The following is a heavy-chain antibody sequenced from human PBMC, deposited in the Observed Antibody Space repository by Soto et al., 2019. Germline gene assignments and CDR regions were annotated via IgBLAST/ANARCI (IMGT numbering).Heavy chain of an antibody. V-gene: IGHV3-21*01. CDR2: ISSSSSYI. D-gene: IGHD5-12*01. J-gene: IGHJ4*02. CDR3: AGRTQDLRRRYSGYDYFPLDY. Sequence: EVQLVESGGGLVKPGGSLRLSCAASGFTFSSYSMNWVRQAPGKGLEWVSSISSSSSYIYYADSVKGRFTISRDNAKNSLYLQMNSLRAEDTAVYYCAGRTQDLRRRYSGYDYFPLDYWGQGTLVTVSS. CDR1: GFTFSSYS.